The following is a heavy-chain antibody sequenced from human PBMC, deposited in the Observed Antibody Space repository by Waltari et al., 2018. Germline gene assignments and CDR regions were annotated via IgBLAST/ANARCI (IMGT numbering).Heavy chain of an antibody. CDR2: ISYDGSNK. CDR1: GFTFSSYA. CDR3: AREGAVGSMDV. J-gene: IGHJ6*02. Sequence: VQLVESGGGVVQPGRSLRLSCAASGFTFSSYAMHWVRQAPGKGLEWVAVISYDGSNKYYADSVKGRFTISRDNSKNTLYLQMNSLRAEDTAVYYCAREGAVGSMDVWGQGTTVTVSS. V-gene: IGHV3-30-3*01. D-gene: IGHD6-19*01.